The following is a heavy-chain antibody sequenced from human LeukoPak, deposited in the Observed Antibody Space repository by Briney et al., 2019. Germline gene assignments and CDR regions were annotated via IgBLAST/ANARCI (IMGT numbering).Heavy chain of an antibody. CDR1: GFTFSSYS. J-gene: IGHJ6*03. CDR3: ARTTGKTYYYGSGSYYIYYMDV. Sequence: PGGSLRLSCAASGFTFSSYSMNWVRQAPGKGLEWVSSISSSSGYIYYADSVKGRFTISRDNAKNSLYLQMNSLRAEDTAVYYCARTTGKTYYYGSGSYYIYYMDVWGKGTTVTVSS. V-gene: IGHV3-21*01. D-gene: IGHD3-10*01. CDR2: ISSSSGYI.